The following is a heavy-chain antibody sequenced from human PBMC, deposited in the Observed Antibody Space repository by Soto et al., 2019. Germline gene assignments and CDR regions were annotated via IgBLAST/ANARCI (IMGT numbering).Heavy chain of an antibody. CDR1: GFTVSNNY. J-gene: IGHJ4*02. Sequence: EVQLVESGGGLVQPGGSLRLSCAASGFTVSNNYMSWVRQAPGKGLEWVSVIYSGGRTDYADSVKGRFTISRDNYKNTLYLQMNSLRAEDTAVYYCARSSKDYGDYGWGQGTLVTVSS. CDR2: IYSGGRT. CDR3: ARSSKDYGDYG. V-gene: IGHV3-66*01. D-gene: IGHD4-17*01.